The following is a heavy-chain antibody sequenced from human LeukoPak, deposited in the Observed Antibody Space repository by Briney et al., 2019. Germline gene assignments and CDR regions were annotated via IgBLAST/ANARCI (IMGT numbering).Heavy chain of an antibody. CDR1: GFTFSSYA. D-gene: IGHD2/OR15-2a*01. CDR2: ISYDGSNE. V-gene: IGHV3-30*04. CDR3: ARVGLSIYYYYYMDV. Sequence: GGSLILSCAASGFTFSSYAMHWVRQAPGKGLEWVAIISYDGSNEYYADSVKGRFTISRDNAKNSLYLQMNSLRAEDTAVYYCARVGLSIYYYYYMDVWGRGTTVTISS. J-gene: IGHJ6*03.